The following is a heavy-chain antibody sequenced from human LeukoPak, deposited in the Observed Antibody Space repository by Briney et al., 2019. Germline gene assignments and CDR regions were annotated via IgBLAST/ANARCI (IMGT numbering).Heavy chain of an antibody. V-gene: IGHV7-4-1*02. D-gene: IGHD6-13*01. CDR2: INTNTGNP. CDR3: ARTSIAAATYYYYYMDV. Sequence: VASVKVSCKASGYTFTSYAMNWVRQAPGQGLEWTGWINTNTGNPTYAQGFTGRFVFSLDTSVSTAYLQISSLKAEDTAVYYCARTSIAAATYYYYYMDVWGKGTTVTVSS. J-gene: IGHJ6*03. CDR1: GYTFTSYA.